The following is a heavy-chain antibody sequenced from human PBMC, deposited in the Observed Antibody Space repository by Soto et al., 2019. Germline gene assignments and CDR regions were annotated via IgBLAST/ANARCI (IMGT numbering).Heavy chain of an antibody. V-gene: IGHV3-30-3*01. CDR3: ARDRAYDFWSGYLPYYYGMDV. D-gene: IGHD3-3*01. CDR1: GFTFSSYA. CDR2: ISYDGSNK. J-gene: IGHJ6*02. Sequence: GGSLRLSCAASGFTFSSYAMHWVRQAPGKGLEWVAVISYDGSNKYYADSVKGRFTISRDNSKNTLYLEMNSLRAEDTAVYYCARDRAYDFWSGYLPYYYGMDVWGQGSTVTVSS.